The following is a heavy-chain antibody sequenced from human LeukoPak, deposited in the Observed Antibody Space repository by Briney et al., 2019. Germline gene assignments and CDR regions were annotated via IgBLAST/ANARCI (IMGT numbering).Heavy chain of an antibody. J-gene: IGHJ4*02. CDR1: GFTFSSYW. Sequence: GGSLTLSCAASGFTFSSYWMAWVRQAPGKGLVWVSRINGDGSRTNYADSVEGRFTISRDNAKNTVYLQMNSLRAEDTAVYYCARGATYAYYFDYWGQGILVTVSS. CDR3: ARGATYAYYFDY. CDR2: INGDGSRT. D-gene: IGHD4-17*01. V-gene: IGHV3-74*01.